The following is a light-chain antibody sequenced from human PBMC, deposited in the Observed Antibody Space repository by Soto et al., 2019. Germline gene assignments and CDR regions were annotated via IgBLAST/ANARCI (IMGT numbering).Light chain of an antibody. J-gene: IGKJ1*01. CDR3: QQYGDSPPWT. V-gene: IGKV3-20*01. CDR2: GVS. CDR1: QSVSSNY. Sequence: EIVLTQSPGTLSLSPGERATLSCRASQSVSSNYLAWYQQKAGQAPRLLIYGVSSRATGIPDGFSGSGSGTDFTLTISRLEPEDFAVYYCQQYGDSPPWTFGQGTKVEIK.